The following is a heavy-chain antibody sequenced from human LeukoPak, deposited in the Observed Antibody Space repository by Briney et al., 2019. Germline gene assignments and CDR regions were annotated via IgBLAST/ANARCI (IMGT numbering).Heavy chain of an antibody. V-gene: IGHV3-23*01. Sequence: GGSLRLSCAASGFTFSTYAMSWVRQAPGKGLEWVSGLSGSGGGTYYADSVKGRFTISRDNSKNTLYLQMNSLRAEDTAVYYCAREKLGYSSSWYWFDPWGQGTLVTVSS. CDR1: GFTFSTYA. J-gene: IGHJ5*02. D-gene: IGHD6-13*01. CDR2: LSGSGGGT. CDR3: AREKLGYSSSWYWFDP.